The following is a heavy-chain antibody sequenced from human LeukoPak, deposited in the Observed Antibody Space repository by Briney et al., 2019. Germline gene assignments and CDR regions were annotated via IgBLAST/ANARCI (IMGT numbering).Heavy chain of an antibody. D-gene: IGHD3-10*01. CDR3: ARGRYYGSGSYSS. Sequence: ASVKVSCKASGYTFTGYYMHWVRQAPGQGLEWMGWINPNSGGTNYAQKFQGRVTMTRDTSISTAYMELSRLRSDDTAVYYCARGRYYGSGSYSSWGQGTLVTVSS. V-gene: IGHV1-2*02. CDR1: GYTFTGYY. J-gene: IGHJ4*02. CDR2: INPNSGGT.